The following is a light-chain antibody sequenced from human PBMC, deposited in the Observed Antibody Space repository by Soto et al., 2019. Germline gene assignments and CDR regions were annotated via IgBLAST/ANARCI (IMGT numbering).Light chain of an antibody. J-gene: IGLJ1*01. V-gene: IGLV2-14*01. Sequence: QSALTQPTSVSGSPGQSITISCTGTSSDVGGYDYVSWYQLHPGKAPKLMIFEVSNRPSGVSYRFSGSKSGNTASLTISGLQAEDEADYFCSSYSISTAYLFGNGTKVT. CDR3: SSYSISTAYL. CDR2: EVS. CDR1: SSDVGGYDY.